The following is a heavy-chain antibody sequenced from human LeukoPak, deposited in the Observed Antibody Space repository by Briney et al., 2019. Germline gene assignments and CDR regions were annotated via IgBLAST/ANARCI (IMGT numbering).Heavy chain of an antibody. CDR2: INVHNGDT. J-gene: IGHJ4*02. D-gene: IGHD2-21*02. CDR3: ARGSTSDWPLEY. CDR1: VYTFINYA. Sequence: ASVTVSCKASVYTFINYAIHWVRQAPGQRLEWLGWINVHNGDTEYTQKFQGRVTITRDSSASTAYMELSTLRFEDTAVYYCARGSTSDWPLEYWGRGILVTVSP. V-gene: IGHV1-3*01.